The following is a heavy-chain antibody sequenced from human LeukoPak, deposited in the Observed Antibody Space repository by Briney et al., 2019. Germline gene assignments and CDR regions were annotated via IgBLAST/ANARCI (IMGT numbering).Heavy chain of an antibody. CDR2: IIPIFGTA. Sequence: GASVKVSCKASGGTFSSYAISWVRQAPGQGLEWMGRIIPIFGTANYAQKFQGRVTITADKSTSTAYMELSSLRSEDTAVYYCARVVGATSASPMDVWGKGTTVTVSS. D-gene: IGHD1-26*01. V-gene: IGHV1-69*06. CDR1: GGTFSSYA. J-gene: IGHJ6*04. CDR3: ARVVGATSASPMDV.